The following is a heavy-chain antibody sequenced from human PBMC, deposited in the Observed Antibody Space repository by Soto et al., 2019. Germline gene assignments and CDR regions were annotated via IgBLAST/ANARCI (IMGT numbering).Heavy chain of an antibody. CDR1: GFTLGAYA. Sequence: GGSLRLSCTASGFTLGAYAMSWVRQAPGKGLEWVGFIRGKAYGGTAEYAASVKGRFTISRDDSKSIAYLQMNSLKTEDTAVYYCSRDNYSDSSGYSTGYYYYYYGMDVWGQGTTVTVS. V-gene: IGHV3-49*04. CDR2: IRGKAYGGTA. J-gene: IGHJ6*02. CDR3: SRDNYSDSSGYSTGYYYYYYGMDV. D-gene: IGHD3-22*01.